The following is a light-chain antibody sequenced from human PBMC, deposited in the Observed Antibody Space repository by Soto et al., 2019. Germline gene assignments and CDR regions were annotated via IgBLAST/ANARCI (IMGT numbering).Light chain of an antibody. Sequence: DIQMTQSPSTLSTSVGDRVTITCRASQTISTWLAWYQQKPGKAPKLLIYKASSLESGVPSRFSGSGSVTEFALTISRLQPDDIATYYCQQYHNYPWTFGQGTKVDIK. CDR3: QQYHNYPWT. V-gene: IGKV1-5*03. J-gene: IGKJ1*01. CDR2: KAS. CDR1: QTISTW.